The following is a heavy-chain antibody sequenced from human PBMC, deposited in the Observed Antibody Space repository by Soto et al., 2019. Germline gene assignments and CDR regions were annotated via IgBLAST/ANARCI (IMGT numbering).Heavy chain of an antibody. CDR1: GASISSVYW. CDR2: ISQRGSA. J-gene: IGHJ4*02. D-gene: IGHD6-13*01. Sequence: SETLSLTCDVSGASISSVYWWSWVRQSPGKGLEWIGEISQRGSANYRPSLKSRVTMSLDTSKNQFSLRLTSVTAADTAVYYCARYSAVSGTYYFDYWGQGTLVTVSS. CDR3: ARYSAVSGTYYFDY. V-gene: IGHV4-4*02.